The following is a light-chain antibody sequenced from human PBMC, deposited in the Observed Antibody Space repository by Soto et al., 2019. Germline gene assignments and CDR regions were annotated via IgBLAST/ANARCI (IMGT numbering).Light chain of an antibody. CDR1: QSVSSN. V-gene: IGKV3-15*01. Sequence: EIVMTQSPATLSVSPGERATLYCRASQSVSSNLAWYQQKPGQAPRLLIYGASTRATGIPARFSGSGSGTEFTLTISSLQSEDFAVYYCQQFGSSVTFGQGTRLEIK. CDR2: GAS. J-gene: IGKJ5*01. CDR3: QQFGSSVT.